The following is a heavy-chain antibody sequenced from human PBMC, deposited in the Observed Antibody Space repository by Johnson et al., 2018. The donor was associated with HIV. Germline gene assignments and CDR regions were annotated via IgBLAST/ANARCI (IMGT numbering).Heavy chain of an antibody. D-gene: IGHD3-10*01. V-gene: IGHV3-30-3*01. CDR2: ISYDGSNK. CDR1: GFTFSSYA. CDR3: ARPPPWFGEGIGAFDI. J-gene: IGHJ3*02. Sequence: QVPLVESGGGVVQPGRSLRLSCAASGFTFSSYAMHWVRQAPGKGLEWVAVISYDGSNKYYADSVKGRFTISRDNSKNTLYLQMNSLRAEDTAVYYCARPPPWFGEGIGAFDIWGQGTMVTVSS.